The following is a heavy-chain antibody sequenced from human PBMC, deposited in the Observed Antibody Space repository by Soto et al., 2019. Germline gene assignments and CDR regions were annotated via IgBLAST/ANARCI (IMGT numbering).Heavy chain of an antibody. D-gene: IGHD2-15*01. CDR1: GYTFSDYY. CDR3: ARGYCSVGRCSYFDY. V-gene: IGHV1-2*04. J-gene: IGHJ4*02. CDR2: INPSSGGT. Sequence: QVQLVQSGAEVKKPGASVKVSCKASGYTFSDYYMYWVRQAPGQELEWMGRINPSSGGTKYAQNFQGWVTMTRDTSISTAYMELRRLKSDDTAVYYCARGYCSVGRCSYFDYWGQGTLVTVSS.